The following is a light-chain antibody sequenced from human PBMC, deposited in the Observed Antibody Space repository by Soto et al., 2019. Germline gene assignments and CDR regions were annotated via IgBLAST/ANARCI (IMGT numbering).Light chain of an antibody. CDR1: QTVYNGY. Sequence: ENVLTQSPGTLSLSPGERATLYCRASQTVYNGYLAWYHQNPCQAPRLLIYGASSRNTGIPDKFSGSESGTDFTVNISSLETEDFGVYSCQQYVSPPLTFGQGNKVEIK. J-gene: IGKJ1*01. CDR2: GAS. CDR3: QQYVSPPLT. V-gene: IGKV3-20*01.